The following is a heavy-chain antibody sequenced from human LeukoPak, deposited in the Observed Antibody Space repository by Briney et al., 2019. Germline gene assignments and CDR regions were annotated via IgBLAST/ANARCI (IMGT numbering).Heavy chain of an antibody. CDR2: ISYDGSNK. D-gene: IGHD6-13*01. Sequence: GGSLRLSCAASGFTFSIYSMNWVRQAPGKGLEWVAVISYDGSNKYYADSVKGRYTISRDNSKNTLYLQMNSLRAEDTAVYYCARDGAAAGTASRFVDYWGQGTLVTVSS. CDR3: ARDGAAAGTASRFVDY. V-gene: IGHV3-30*03. CDR1: GFTFSIYS. J-gene: IGHJ4*02.